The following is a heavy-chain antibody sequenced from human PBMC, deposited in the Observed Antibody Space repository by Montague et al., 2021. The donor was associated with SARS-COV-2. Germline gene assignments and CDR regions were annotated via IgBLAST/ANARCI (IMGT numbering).Heavy chain of an antibody. V-gene: IGHV1-8*01. CDR3: ARGSNFQLLFEYHYGMDV. CDR1: AYTFTSFD. J-gene: IGHJ6*02. CDR2: VNPNSANT. Sequence: SVKVSCKASAYTFTSFDIHWVRQAPGQGLEWMGWVNPNSANTGYAQKFQGRVTMTRNIAVSTAYLELSSLRSEDTAVYYCARGSNFQLLFEYHYGMDVWGQGTTITVSS. D-gene: IGHD2-2*01.